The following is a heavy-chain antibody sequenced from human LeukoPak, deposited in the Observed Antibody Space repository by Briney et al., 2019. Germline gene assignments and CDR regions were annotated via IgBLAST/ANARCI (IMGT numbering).Heavy chain of an antibody. CDR1: GGSISIYY. V-gene: IGHV4-4*07. D-gene: IGHD3-10*01. J-gene: IGHJ6*03. CDR3: ARETSGTYYNPLGYMDV. CDR2: IFTSGIT. Sequence: SQTLSLTCTVSGGSISIYYWNWIRQPAGKGLEWIGRIFTSGITNYNPSLKSRVTMSVDTSKNQFSLNLSSVIAADTAIYYCARETSGTYYNPLGYMDVWGKGTTVTVSS.